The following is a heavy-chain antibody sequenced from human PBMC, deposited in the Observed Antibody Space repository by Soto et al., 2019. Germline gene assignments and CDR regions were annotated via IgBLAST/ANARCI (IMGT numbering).Heavy chain of an antibody. CDR1: GGSISSYY. CDR3: ARHVDSSGWYPYYFDY. CDR2: IYYSGST. J-gene: IGHJ4*02. D-gene: IGHD6-19*01. Sequence: SETLSLTCTVSGGSISSYYWSWIRQPPGKGLEWIGYIYYSGSTNYNPSLKSRVTISVDTSKNQFSLKLSSVTAADTAVYYCARHVDSSGWYPYYFDYWGQRTPVTVSS. V-gene: IGHV4-59*08.